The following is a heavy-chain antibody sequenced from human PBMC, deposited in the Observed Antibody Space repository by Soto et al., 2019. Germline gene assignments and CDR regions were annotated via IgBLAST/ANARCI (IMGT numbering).Heavy chain of an antibody. J-gene: IGHJ4*01. Sequence: PAWALTLACAASVFTFTSYWLQWVRQAPGKGLVWVSRINPYGSATNYADSANGRFTISRDNATNTLYLQMRSLRAEDTAVFYCGTGGSDSPMAPGNWGHGTLVTVSS. CDR2: INPYGSAT. CDR3: GTGGSDSPMAPGN. D-gene: IGHD3-10*01. V-gene: IGHV3-74*01. CDR1: VFTFTSYW.